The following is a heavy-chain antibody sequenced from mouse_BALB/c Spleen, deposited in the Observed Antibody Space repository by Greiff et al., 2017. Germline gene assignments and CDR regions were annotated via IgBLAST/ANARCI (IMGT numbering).Heavy chain of an antibody. V-gene: IGHV1-7*01. CDR1: GYTFTSYW. J-gene: IGHJ2*01. CDR2: INPSTSYT. CDR3: ARGGETWGSY. Sequence: QVQLQQSGAELAKPGASVKMSCKASGYTFTSYWMHWVKQRPGQGLEWIGYINPSTSYTEYNQKFKDKATLTADKSSSTAYMQLSSLTSEDSAVYYCARGGETWGSYWGQGTTLTVSS.